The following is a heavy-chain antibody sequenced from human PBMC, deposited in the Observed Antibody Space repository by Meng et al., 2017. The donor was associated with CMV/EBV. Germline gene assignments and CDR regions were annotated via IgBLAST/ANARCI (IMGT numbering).Heavy chain of an antibody. J-gene: IGHJ6*02. V-gene: IGHV3-7*01. CDR2: IKQDGSEK. CDR1: GFTFSSYR. D-gene: IGHD3-3*01. Sequence: GESLKISCAASGFTFSSYRMSWVRQAPGKGLEWVANIKQDGSEKYYVDSVKGRFTISRDNAKNSLYLQMNSLRAEDTAVYYCARDPYDFWTSYYYGMDVWGQGTTVTVSS. CDR3: ARDPYDFWTSYYYGMDV.